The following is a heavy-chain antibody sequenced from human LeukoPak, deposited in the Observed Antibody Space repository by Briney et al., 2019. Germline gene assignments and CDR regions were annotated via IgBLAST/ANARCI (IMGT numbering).Heavy chain of an antibody. CDR3: ARRYGTSWYYFDF. J-gene: IGHJ4*02. CDR2: IQQDGSEK. CDR1: GLTFSVYW. Sequence: GGSLRLSCAASGLTFSVYWMTWVRQVPGKGLEWVANIQQDGSEKNYVDSVKGRFTISRDNAKNSLFLQMNSLRAEDTAVYYCARRYGTSWYYFDFWGQGTLVTVSS. V-gene: IGHV3-7*01. D-gene: IGHD6-13*01.